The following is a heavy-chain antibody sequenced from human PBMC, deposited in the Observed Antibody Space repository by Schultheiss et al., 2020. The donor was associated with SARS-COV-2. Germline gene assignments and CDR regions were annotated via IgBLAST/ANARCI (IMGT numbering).Heavy chain of an antibody. CDR1: GFTVSSNY. Sequence: GGSLRLSCAASGFTVSSNYMSWVRQAPGKGLEWVSYISSSGSTIYYADSVKGRFTISRDNAKNSLYLQMNSLRAEDTAVYYCARGGGGSYHPGTYYYYGMDVWGQGTTVTVSS. V-gene: IGHV3-11*04. CDR2: ISSSGSTI. CDR3: ARGGGGSYHPGTYYYYGMDV. D-gene: IGHD1-26*01. J-gene: IGHJ6*02.